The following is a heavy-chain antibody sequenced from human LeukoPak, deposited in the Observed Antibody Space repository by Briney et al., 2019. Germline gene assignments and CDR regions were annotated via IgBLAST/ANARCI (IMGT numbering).Heavy chain of an antibody. D-gene: IGHD5-18*01. CDR1: GLTFDDYG. Sequence: GGSLRLSCAASGLTFDDYGMSWVRQVPGKGLEWVSGINWNGGSTGYADSVKGRFTISRDNAKNSLYLQMNSLRAEDTAVYYCARGPGGYSYGGHIDYWGQGTLVTVSS. CDR3: ARGPGGYSYGGHIDY. V-gene: IGHV3-20*04. CDR2: INWNGGST. J-gene: IGHJ4*02.